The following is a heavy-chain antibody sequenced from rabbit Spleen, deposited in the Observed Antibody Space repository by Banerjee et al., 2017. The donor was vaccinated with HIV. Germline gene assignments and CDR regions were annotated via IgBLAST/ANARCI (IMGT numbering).Heavy chain of an antibody. J-gene: IGHJ2*01. CDR1: GFSFSSSYY. CDR2: IYTTSDTT. Sequence: QEQLEESGGDLVKPEGSLTLTCTASGFSFSSSYYMCWVRQAPGKGLECIACIYTTSDTTWYASWVNGRFTISRSTSLNTVDLKMTSLTAADTATYFCARNYVTAFDPWGPGTLVTVS. CDR3: ARNYVTAFDP. V-gene: IGHV1S43*01. D-gene: IGHD1-1*01.